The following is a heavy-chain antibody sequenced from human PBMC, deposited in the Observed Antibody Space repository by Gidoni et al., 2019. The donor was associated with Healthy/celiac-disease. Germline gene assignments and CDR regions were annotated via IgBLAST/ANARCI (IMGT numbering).Heavy chain of an antibody. V-gene: IGHV1-18*04. Sequence: QVQLVQSGAEVKKPGASVKVSCKASGYTFTSYVISWVRQVPGQGLEGMGWISAYNGNTNYAQKLQGRVTMTTDTSTSTAYMELRSLRSDDTAVYYCARDQPLETIAAAGTFLRAYYYYGMDVWGQGTTVTVSS. J-gene: IGHJ6*02. D-gene: IGHD6-13*01. CDR1: GYTFTSYV. CDR3: ARDQPLETIAAAGTFLRAYYYYGMDV. CDR2: ISAYNGNT.